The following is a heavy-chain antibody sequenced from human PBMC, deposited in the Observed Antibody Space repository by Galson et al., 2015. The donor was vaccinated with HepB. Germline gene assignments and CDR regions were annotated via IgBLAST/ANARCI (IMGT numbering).Heavy chain of an antibody. V-gene: IGHV5-51*01. J-gene: IGHJ4*02. D-gene: IGHD6-19*01. CDR2: IYPGDSDT. CDR3: ARHIAVAGTGTYYFDY. CDR1: GYSFTSYW. Sequence: QSGAEVKKPGESLKISCKGSGYSFTSYWIGWVRQVPGKGLEWMGIIYPGDSDTRYSPSFQGQVTISADKSISTAYLQWSSLKASDTAMYYCARHIAVAGTGTYYFDYWGQGTLVTVSS.